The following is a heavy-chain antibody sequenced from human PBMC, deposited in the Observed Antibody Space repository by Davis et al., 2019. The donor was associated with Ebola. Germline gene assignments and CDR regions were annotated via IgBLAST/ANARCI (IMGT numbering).Heavy chain of an antibody. Sequence: MPSETLSLTCNVSGGSISSYYWSWIRQPPGKGLEWIGYIYYSGSTNYNPSLKSRVTISVDTSKNQFSLKLSSVTAADTAVYYCARVGYDFWSGFITGNWFDPWGQGTLVTVSS. D-gene: IGHD3-3*01. J-gene: IGHJ5*02. CDR1: GGSISSYY. CDR3: ARVGYDFWSGFITGNWFDP. CDR2: IYYSGST. V-gene: IGHV4-59*01.